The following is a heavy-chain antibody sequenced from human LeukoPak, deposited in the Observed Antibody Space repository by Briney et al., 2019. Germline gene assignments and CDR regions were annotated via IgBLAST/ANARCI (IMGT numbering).Heavy chain of an antibody. CDR1: GGSISGGGYY. Sequence: SQTLSLTCTVSGGSISGGGYYWSWIRQHPGKGLEWIGYIYYSGSTYYNPSLKSRVTISVDTSKNQFSLKLSSVTAADTAVYYCARGMTGDNYDFWSGYYPSDAFDIWGQGTMVTVSS. CDR2: IYYSGST. V-gene: IGHV4-31*03. D-gene: IGHD3-3*01. J-gene: IGHJ3*02. CDR3: ARGMTGDNYDFWSGYYPSDAFDI.